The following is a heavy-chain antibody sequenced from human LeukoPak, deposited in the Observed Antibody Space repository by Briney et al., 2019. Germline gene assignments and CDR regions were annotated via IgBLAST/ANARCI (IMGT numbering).Heavy chain of an antibody. D-gene: IGHD2-2*02. Sequence: GGSLRLSCAASGFTFSSYAMSWVRQAPGKGLEWVSAMSGTGGYTYYADPVKGRFTISRDSSKNTLYLQMNSLRGEDTAIYYCAKELGHTLPFDCWGQGTLVTVSS. CDR3: AKELGHTLPFDC. J-gene: IGHJ4*02. CDR1: GFTFSSYA. CDR2: MSGTGGYT. V-gene: IGHV3-23*01.